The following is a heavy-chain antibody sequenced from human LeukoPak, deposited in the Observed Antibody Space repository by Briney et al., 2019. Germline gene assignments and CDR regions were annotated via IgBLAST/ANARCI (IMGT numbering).Heavy chain of an antibody. CDR1: GFIFSSDY. Sequence: PGGSLRHSCAASGFIFSSDYMSWVRQVPGNGLDWVANINQDGSEKYYIDSVKGRFSISRDNAKDSLFLEMNSLRADDTAVYYCARGAGDAWGQGVMVTVSS. CDR3: ARGAGDA. CDR2: INQDGSEK. V-gene: IGHV3-7*01. J-gene: IGHJ3*01.